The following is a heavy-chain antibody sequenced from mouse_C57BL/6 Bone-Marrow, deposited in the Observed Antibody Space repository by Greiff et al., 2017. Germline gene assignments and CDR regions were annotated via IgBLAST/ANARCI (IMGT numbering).Heavy chain of an antibody. CDR1: GYAFSSSW. D-gene: IGHD1-1*01. CDR2: IYPGDGDT. CDR3: AFTVVATPFAY. J-gene: IGHJ3*01. V-gene: IGHV1-82*01. Sequence: QVQLQQSGPELVKPGASVKISCKASGYAFSSSWMNWVKQRPGKGLEWIGRIYPGDGDTNYNGKIKGKATLTADKSSSTAYMQLSSLTSEDSAVYFCAFTVVATPFAYWGQGTLVTVSA.